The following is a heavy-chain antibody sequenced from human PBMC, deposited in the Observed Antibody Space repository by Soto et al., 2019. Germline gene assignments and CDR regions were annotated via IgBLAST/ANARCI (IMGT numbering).Heavy chain of an antibody. CDR1: GFTFSSYW. V-gene: IGHV3-7*01. J-gene: IGHJ4*02. D-gene: IGHD2-21*01. CDR3: ASHPYCGGDCYSDY. CDR2: IKQDGSEK. Sequence: GGSLRLSCAASGFTFSSYWMSWVRQAPGKGLEWVANIKQDGSEKYYVDSVKGRFTISRDNAKNSLYLQMNSLRAEDTAVYYCASHPYCGGDCYSDYWGQGTLVTVSS.